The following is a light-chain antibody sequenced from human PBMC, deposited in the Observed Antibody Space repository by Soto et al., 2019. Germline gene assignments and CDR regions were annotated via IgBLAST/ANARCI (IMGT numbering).Light chain of an antibody. V-gene: IGLV1-44*01. CDR2: SDD. J-gene: IGLJ3*02. CDR1: TSNIGSNS. CDR3: AAWDDSVNAPV. Sequence: QSVLTQPPSASGTPGQRVTISCSGRTSNIGSNSVNWYQHLPGTAPKLLIYSDDRRPSGVPDRFSGSRSGTSASLAISGLQSEDEGEYHCAAWDDSVNAPVFGGGTKVPVL.